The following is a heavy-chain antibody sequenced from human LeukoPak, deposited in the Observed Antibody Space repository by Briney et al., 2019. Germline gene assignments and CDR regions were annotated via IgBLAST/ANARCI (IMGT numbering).Heavy chain of an antibody. CDR1: GGSISSGGYY. J-gene: IGHJ3*02. CDR2: IYYSGST. V-gene: IGHV4-31*03. D-gene: IGHD6-6*01. Sequence: PSQTLSLTCTVSGGSISSGGYYWSWIRQHPGKGLEWIGYIYYSGSTYYNPSLKSRVTISVDTSKNQFSLKLSSVTAADTAVYYCARDPLLGRGQLLPNDAFDIWGQGTMVTVSS. CDR3: ARDPLLGRGQLLPNDAFDI.